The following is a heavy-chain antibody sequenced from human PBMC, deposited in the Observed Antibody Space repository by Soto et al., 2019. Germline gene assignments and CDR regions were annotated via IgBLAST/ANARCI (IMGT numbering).Heavy chain of an antibody. Sequence: PSETLSLTCTVSGGSISSYYWSWIRQPPGKGLEWIGYIYYSGSTNYNPSLKSRVTISVDTSKNQFSLELSSVTAADTAVYYCARPGNTAFYYYYMDVWGKGTTVTVSS. D-gene: IGHD1-1*01. J-gene: IGHJ6*03. CDR2: IYYSGST. CDR1: GGSISSYY. CDR3: ARPGNTAFYYYYMDV. V-gene: IGHV4-59*01.